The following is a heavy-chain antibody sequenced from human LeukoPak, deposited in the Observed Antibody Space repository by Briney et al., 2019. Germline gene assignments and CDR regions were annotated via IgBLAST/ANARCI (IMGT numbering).Heavy chain of an antibody. CDR2: INPNSGGT. CDR3: AREGRYCSGGSCYHNWFDP. Sequence: ASVKVSCKASGYTFTGYYMHWVRKAPGQGLEWLGWINPNSGGTNYAQKFQGRVTMTRDTSISTAYMELSRLRSDDTAVYYCAREGRYCSGGSCYHNWFDPWGQGTLVTVSS. D-gene: IGHD2-15*01. J-gene: IGHJ5*02. CDR1: GYTFTGYY. V-gene: IGHV1-2*02.